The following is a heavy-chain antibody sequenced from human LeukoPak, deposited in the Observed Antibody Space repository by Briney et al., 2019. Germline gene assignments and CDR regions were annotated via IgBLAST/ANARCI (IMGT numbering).Heavy chain of an antibody. CDR3: AKDVGKWESLHFFDY. Sequence: GGSLGLSCAASGFTFSSYAMSWVRQAPGKGLEWVSAISGSGGSTYYADSVTGRFTISRDNSRNTLYLQMNSLRGDDTAVYYCAKDVGKWESLHFFDYWGQGTLVTVSS. CDR2: ISGSGGST. J-gene: IGHJ4*02. V-gene: IGHV3-23*01. D-gene: IGHD1-26*01. CDR1: GFTFSSYA.